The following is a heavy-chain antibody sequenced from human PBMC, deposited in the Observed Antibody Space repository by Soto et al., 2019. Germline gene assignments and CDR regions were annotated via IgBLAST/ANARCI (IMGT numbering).Heavy chain of an antibody. Sequence: QVQLVQSGAEVKKPGASVKVSCKASGYTFTGYYMHWVRQAPVQGLEWMGWINPNSGGTNYAQTFQGWVTMTRDTSISTAYLELSRLRSDDTAVYYCARDCSSTSCQGGFDYWGQGTLVTVSP. CDR2: INPNSGGT. J-gene: IGHJ4*02. CDR1: GYTFTGYY. D-gene: IGHD2-2*01. CDR3: ARDCSSTSCQGGFDY. V-gene: IGHV1-2*04.